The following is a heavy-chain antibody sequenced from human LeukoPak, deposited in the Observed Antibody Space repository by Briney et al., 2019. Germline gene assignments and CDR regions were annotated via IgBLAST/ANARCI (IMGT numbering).Heavy chain of an antibody. CDR3: AKVLDYCDGGTCYNSGMDS. D-gene: IGHD4-17*01. CDR2: VSSDGVYT. J-gene: IGHJ4*02. Sequence: PGGSLRLSCLASGFTFNLYSMHWVRQAPGKGLEFVSVVSSDGVYTYYAYSVKGRFTISRDNSKNTVYLQMSSLGVDDAAVYYCAKVLDYCDGGTCYNSGMDSWGQGTLVTVSS. V-gene: IGHV3-64D*08. CDR1: GFTFNLYS.